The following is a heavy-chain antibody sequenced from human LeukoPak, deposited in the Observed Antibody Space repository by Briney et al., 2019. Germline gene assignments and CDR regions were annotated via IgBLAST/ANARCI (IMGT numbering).Heavy chain of an antibody. CDR3: ATARNFRFEY. V-gene: IGHV3-74*01. J-gene: IGHJ4*02. D-gene: IGHD1-7*01. CDR1: GFTFSSYA. CDR2: ITNDGSST. Sequence: GGSLRLPCAASGFTFSSYAMSWVRQAPGKGLVWVSRITNDGSSTTYADSVKGRFTVSRDYAKNTLFLQMNNLRTEDTALYFCATARNFRFEYWGQGSLVIVSA.